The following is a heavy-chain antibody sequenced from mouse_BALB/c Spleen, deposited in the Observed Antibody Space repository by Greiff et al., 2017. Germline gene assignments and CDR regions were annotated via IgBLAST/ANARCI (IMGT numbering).Heavy chain of an antibody. J-gene: IGHJ4*01. Sequence: ESGPGLVKPSQSLSLTCTVTGYSITSDYAWNWIRQFPGNKLEWMGYISYSGSTSYNPSLKSRISITRDTSKNQFFLQLNSVTTEDTATYYCARRGVITTVVATDAMDYWGQGTSVTVSS. CDR3: ARRGVITTVVATDAMDY. V-gene: IGHV3-2*02. CDR2: ISYSGST. CDR1: GYSITSDYA. D-gene: IGHD1-1*01.